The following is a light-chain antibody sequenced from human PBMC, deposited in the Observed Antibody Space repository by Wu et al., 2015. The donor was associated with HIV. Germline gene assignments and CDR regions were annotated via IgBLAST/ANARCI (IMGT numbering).Light chain of an antibody. CDR3: QQYGSSGLT. V-gene: IGKV3-20*01. Sequence: EMVVTRSPDTLSVSPGERATLSCRASQTVGIHLAWYQHKPGQAPRLLIYDVFNRATGIPARFSGSGSGTEFTLTISRLEPEDFAVYYCQQYGSSGLTFGGGTKVEIK. J-gene: IGKJ4*01. CDR1: QTVGIH. CDR2: DVF.